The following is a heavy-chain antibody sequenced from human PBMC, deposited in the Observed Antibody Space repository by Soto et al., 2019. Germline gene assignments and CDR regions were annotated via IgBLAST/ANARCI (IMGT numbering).Heavy chain of an antibody. Sequence: GGSLRLSCAASGFTFSSYSMNWVRQAPGKGLEWVSSISSSSSYIYYADSVKGRFTISRDNAKNSLYLQMNSLRAEDTAVYYCARVKGSYRFSTHGEPLNYFDYWGQGTLVTVSS. V-gene: IGHV3-21*01. J-gene: IGHJ4*02. CDR3: ARVKGSYRFSTHGEPLNYFDY. CDR2: ISSSSSYI. CDR1: GFTFSSYS. D-gene: IGHD3-16*02.